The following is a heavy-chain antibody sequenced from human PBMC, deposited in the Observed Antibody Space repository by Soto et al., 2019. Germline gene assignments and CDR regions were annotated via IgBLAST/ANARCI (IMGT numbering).Heavy chain of an antibody. CDR2: ITWDSGNI. CDR1: GFTFNDFA. Sequence: GGSLRLSCAASGFTFNDFAMHWVRQVPGKGLEWVSGITWDSGNIVYADSVKGRFTISRDNAKNSLYLQMNSLRAEDTALYFCAKGTEYYLCAFDFWGQGTMVTVSS. D-gene: IGHD3-10*01. J-gene: IGHJ3*01. CDR3: AKGTEYYLCAFDF. V-gene: IGHV3-9*01.